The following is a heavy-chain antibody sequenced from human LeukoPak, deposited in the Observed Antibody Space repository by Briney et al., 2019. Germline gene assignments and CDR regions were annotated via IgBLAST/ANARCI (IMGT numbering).Heavy chain of an antibody. CDR3: ARGGYYYGSGSRVFDY. CDR1: GYTFTGYY. D-gene: IGHD3-10*01. J-gene: IGHJ4*02. Sequence: GASVKVSCKASGYTFTGYYIHWVRQALGQGLEWMGWINPNSGDTNYAQKFQGRVTVTRDASVNTAYMELYRLRSDDTAVFYCARGGYYYGSGSRVFDYWGQGTLVTVSS. CDR2: INPNSGDT. V-gene: IGHV1-2*02.